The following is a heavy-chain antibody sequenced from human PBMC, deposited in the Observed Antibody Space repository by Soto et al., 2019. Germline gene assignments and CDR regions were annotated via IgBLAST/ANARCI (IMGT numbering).Heavy chain of an antibody. V-gene: IGHV1-58*01. D-gene: IGHD6-13*01. CDR1: GFTFTSSA. CDR3: ARDWAAAGLFDY. Sequence: SVKVSCKASGFTFTSSAVQWVRQARGQRLEWIGWIVVGSGNTNYAQKFQERVTITRDMSTSTAYMELSSLRSEDTAVYYCARDWAAAGLFDYWGQGTLVTVSS. J-gene: IGHJ4*02. CDR2: IVVGSGNT.